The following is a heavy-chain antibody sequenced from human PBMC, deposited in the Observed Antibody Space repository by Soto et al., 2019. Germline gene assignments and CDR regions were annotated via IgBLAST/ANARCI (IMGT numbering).Heavy chain of an antibody. J-gene: IGHJ4*02. CDR2: IIYSGDV. CDR1: GASISRYNY. V-gene: IGHV4-39*07. D-gene: IGHD6-13*01. Sequence: SETLSLTCDVSGASISRYNYWGWFRQSPGKGLEWIGSIIYSGDVMYNPSLKSRVTISVDTSKNQFSLKLSSVTAADTAVYYCAGSFGVAAAGPFDYWGQGTLVTVSS. CDR3: AGSFGVAAAGPFDY.